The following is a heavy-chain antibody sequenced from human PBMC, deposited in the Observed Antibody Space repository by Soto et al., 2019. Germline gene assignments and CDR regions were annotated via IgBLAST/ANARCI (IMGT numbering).Heavy chain of an antibody. Sequence: SETLSLTCTVSGGSISSGGYYWSWIRQHPGKGLEWIGYIYYSGSTYYNPSLKSRVTISVDTSKNQFSLKLSSVTAADTAVYYCARDRGSRYYGSGSYFYYGMDVWGQGTTVTVSS. CDR2: IYYSGST. CDR3: ARDRGSRYYGSGSYFYYGMDV. J-gene: IGHJ6*02. D-gene: IGHD3-10*01. CDR1: GGSISSGGYY. V-gene: IGHV4-31*03.